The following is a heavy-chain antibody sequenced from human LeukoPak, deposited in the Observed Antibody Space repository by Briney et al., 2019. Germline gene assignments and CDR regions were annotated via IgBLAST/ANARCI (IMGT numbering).Heavy chain of an antibody. V-gene: IGHV1-46*01. D-gene: IGHD5-18*01. CDR1: GYTFTSYY. CDR3: ARVRNRGYSYAPSDY. J-gene: IGHJ4*02. CDR2: INPSGGST. Sequence: ASVKVSCKASGYTFTSYYMHSVRQAPGQGLEWMGIINPSGGSTSYAQKLQGRVTMTRDMSTSTVYMELSSLRSEDTAVYYCARVRNRGYSYAPSDYWGQGTLVTVSS.